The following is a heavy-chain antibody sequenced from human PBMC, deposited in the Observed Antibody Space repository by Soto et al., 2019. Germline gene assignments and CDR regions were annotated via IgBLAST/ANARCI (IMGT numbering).Heavy chain of an antibody. Sequence: PSETLSLTCTVSGGSISTYYWSSIRQPPGKGLEWIGYIYYDGSTSYNPSLRSRVTISVDTSKNQFSLILSSVTSADTAVYYCARTLYGDNVDYWGQGTLVTVLL. CDR2: IYYDGST. V-gene: IGHV4-59*01. CDR1: GGSISTYY. J-gene: IGHJ4*02. CDR3: ARTLYGDNVDY. D-gene: IGHD4-17*01.